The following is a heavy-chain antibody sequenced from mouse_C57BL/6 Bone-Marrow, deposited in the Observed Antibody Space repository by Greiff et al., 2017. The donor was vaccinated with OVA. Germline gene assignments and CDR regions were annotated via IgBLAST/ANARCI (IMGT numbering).Heavy chain of an antibody. D-gene: IGHD2-3*01. J-gene: IGHJ3*01. Sequence: VQLQQSGAELVKPGASVKMSCKASGYTFTSYWITWVKQRPGQGLEWIGDIYPGSGSTNYNEKFKSKATLTVDTSSSTAYMQLSSLTSEDSAVYYCANIYDGYSPFAYWGQGTLVTVPA. CDR2: IYPGSGST. V-gene: IGHV1-55*01. CDR1: GYTFTSYW. CDR3: ANIYDGYSPFAY.